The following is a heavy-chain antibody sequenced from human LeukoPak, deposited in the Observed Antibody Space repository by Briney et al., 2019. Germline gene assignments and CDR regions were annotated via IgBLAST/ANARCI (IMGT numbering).Heavy chain of an antibody. J-gene: IGHJ5*01. CDR3: ARDLRPDGYWTLDS. D-gene: IGHD5-18*01. V-gene: IGHV3-30*02. Sequence: GGSLRLSWAAAGFTFSSYGMHWVRQAPGKGLGWVAFIRYDGSNKYYADSVKGRFTISRDNSKNTLYLQMNSLRAEDTAVYYCARDLRPDGYWTLDSWGQGTLVTVSS. CDR2: IRYDGSNK. CDR1: GFTFSSYG.